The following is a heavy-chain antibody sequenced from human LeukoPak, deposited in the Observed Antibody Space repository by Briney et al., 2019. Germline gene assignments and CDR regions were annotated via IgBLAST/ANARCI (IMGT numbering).Heavy chain of an antibody. Sequence: SETLSLTRTVSGGSISSYYWNWIRQPAGKGLEWIGRIYTSGSTNYNPSLKSRVTMSVDTSKNQFSLKLSSVTAADTAVYYCARGKVVAGTPGQNSWDCWGQGTLVTVSS. D-gene: IGHD6-19*01. J-gene: IGHJ4*02. CDR1: GGSISSYY. V-gene: IGHV4-4*07. CDR3: ARGKVVAGTPGQNSWDC. CDR2: IYTSGST.